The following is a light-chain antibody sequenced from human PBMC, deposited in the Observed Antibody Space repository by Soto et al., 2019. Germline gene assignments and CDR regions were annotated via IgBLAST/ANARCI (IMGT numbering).Light chain of an antibody. CDR1: SSDVGGYNY. J-gene: IGLJ1*01. CDR2: DVS. CDR3: SSYTSSSTPVV. Sequence: QSALTQPASVSGSPGQSITISCTGTSSDVGGYNYVSWYQHHPGKAPKLMIYDVSNRPSGVSNRFSGSKSGNTASLTISGLQAEDEADYHCSSYTSSSTPVVFGTGTKLTVL. V-gene: IGLV2-14*03.